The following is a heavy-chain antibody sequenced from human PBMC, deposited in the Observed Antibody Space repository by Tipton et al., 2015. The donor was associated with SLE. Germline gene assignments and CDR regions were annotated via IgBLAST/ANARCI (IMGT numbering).Heavy chain of an antibody. CDR3: ARHELSQQLVQDFDY. V-gene: IGHV4-39*07. CDR1: GGFLRSSCYY. D-gene: IGHD6-13*01. J-gene: IGHJ4*02. Sequence: TLSLICTVSGGFLRSSCYYWVWVRQPPGKGLEWIGSIYYSGSTYYNPSLKSRVTISVDTSKNQFSLKLSSVTAADTAVYYCARHELSQQLVQDFDYWGQGSLVTVSS. CDR2: IYYSGST.